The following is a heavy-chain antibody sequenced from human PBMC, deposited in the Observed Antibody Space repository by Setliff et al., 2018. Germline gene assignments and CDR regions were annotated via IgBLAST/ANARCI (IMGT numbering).Heavy chain of an antibody. CDR3: ARAVGYCSGGSCYKGDDY. Sequence: ASVKVSCKASGDTFNNHVIAWVRQAPGQGLEWMGWISAYNGNTNYAQKLQGRVTMTTDTSTNTAYMEVRSLGSDDTAMYYCARAVGYCSGGSCYKGDDYWGQGTLVTVSS. D-gene: IGHD2-15*01. V-gene: IGHV1-18*04. CDR2: ISAYNGNT. J-gene: IGHJ4*02. CDR1: GDTFNNHV.